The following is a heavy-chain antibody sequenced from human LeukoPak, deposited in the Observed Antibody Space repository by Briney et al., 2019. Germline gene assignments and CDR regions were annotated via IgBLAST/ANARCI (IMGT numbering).Heavy chain of an antibody. CDR1: GFTFSDSW. D-gene: IGHD3-16*01. CDR2: VSPDGSAK. Sequence: GKSLRLSCAASGFTFSDSWMSWVRQAPGKGLEWVANVSPDGSAKDYVDSVKGRFTISRDNAGNSLFLQMSSLRAEDTAVYYCATYTHWVAGDVWGQGTTVTVSS. J-gene: IGHJ6*02. V-gene: IGHV3-7*01. CDR3: ATYTHWVAGDV.